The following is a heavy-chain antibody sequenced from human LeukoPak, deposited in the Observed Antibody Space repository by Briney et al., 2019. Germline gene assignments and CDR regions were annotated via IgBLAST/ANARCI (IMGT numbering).Heavy chain of an antibody. Sequence: SETLSLTCTVSGGSISSYYWSWIRQPPGKGLEWIGYIYYSGSTNYNPSLKSRVTISVDTSKNQISLKLSSVTAADTAVYYCARSRRGGDWCFDPWGQGTLVTVSS. D-gene: IGHD2-21*02. CDR3: ARSRRGGDWCFDP. J-gene: IGHJ5*02. V-gene: IGHV4-59*01. CDR2: IYYSGST. CDR1: GGSISSYY.